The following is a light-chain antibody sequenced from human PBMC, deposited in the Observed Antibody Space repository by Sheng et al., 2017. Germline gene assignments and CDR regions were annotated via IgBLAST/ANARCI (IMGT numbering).Light chain of an antibody. J-gene: IGLJ1*01. Sequence: SYELTQPPSVSASPGQTARISCSGDELANQYVYWYQQKPGQAPLLIIYKDSERPSHIPERFSGSSSGATATLTISGVQAEDEADYYCQSADRRHTPLYVFGPGTSVIVL. CDR1: ELANQY. CDR3: QSADRRHTPLYV. V-gene: IGLV3-25*03. CDR2: KDS.